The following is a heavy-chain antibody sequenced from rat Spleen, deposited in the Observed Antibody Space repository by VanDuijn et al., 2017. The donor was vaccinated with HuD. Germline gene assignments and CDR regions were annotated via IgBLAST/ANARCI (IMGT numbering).Heavy chain of an antibody. J-gene: IGHJ3*01. CDR1: GFSLTNYY. D-gene: IGHD1-2*01. CDR2: IWGDGST. CDR3: ARDGEAVAASNWFAY. Sequence: QVQLKESGPGLVQPSQTLSLTCTVSGFSLTNYYVSWVRQPPGKGLEWMGKIWGDGSTNYNSALKSRLSISRDTSKSQVFLKMNSLQTEDTAIYFCARDGEAVAASNWFAYWGQGTLVTVSS. V-gene: IGHV2S1*01.